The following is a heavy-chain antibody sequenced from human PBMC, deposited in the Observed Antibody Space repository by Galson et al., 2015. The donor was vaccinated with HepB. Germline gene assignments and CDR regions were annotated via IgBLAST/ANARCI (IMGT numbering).Heavy chain of an antibody. CDR2: INPSGGST. CDR3: AREGVEDFWSGYYRNWFDP. CDR1: GYTFTSYY. V-gene: IGHV1-46*01. D-gene: IGHD3-3*01. Sequence: SVKVSCKASGYTFTSYYMHWVRQAPGQGLEWMGIINPSGGSTSYAQKFQGRVTMTRDTSTSTVYMELSSLRSEDTAVYYCAREGVEDFWSGYYRNWFDPWGQGTLVTVSS. J-gene: IGHJ5*02.